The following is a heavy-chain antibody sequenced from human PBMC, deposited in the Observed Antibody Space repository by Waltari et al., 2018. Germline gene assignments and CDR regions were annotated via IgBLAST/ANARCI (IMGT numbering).Heavy chain of an antibody. V-gene: IGHV3-23*01. D-gene: IGHD1-26*01. CDR2: ISSDDGDT. J-gene: IGHJ3*01. CDR1: GFLFSTYA. Sequence: EVQLLDSGGALVQPGGSLRLSCEASGFLFSTYAMTWVRQAPGKGLEWVSTISSDDGDTYYADSGKGRFTISRDKSKNTLSLQMSSLRADDTAVYYCAKTQFFGSLDAFDFWGQGTMVTVSS. CDR3: AKTQFFGSLDAFDF.